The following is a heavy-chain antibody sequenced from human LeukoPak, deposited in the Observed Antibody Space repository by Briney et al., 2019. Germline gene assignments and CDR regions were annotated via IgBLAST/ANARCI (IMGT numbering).Heavy chain of an antibody. CDR2: INHSGST. V-gene: IGHV4-34*01. Sequence: SETLSLTCAVYGGSFSVYYWSCIRQPPGKGLEWIGEINHSGSTNYNPSLKSRVTISVDTSKNQFSLKLSSVTAADTAVYYCARAARRRWLQTNWPLDYWGQGTLVTVSS. CDR3: ARAARRRWLQTNWPLDY. J-gene: IGHJ4*02. D-gene: IGHD5-24*01. CDR1: GGSFSVYY.